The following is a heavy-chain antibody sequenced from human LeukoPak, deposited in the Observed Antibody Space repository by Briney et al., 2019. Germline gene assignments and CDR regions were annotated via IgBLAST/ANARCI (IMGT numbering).Heavy chain of an antibody. CDR2: MYTGGGR. V-gene: IGHV3-66*01. CDR1: GFSVSNYY. J-gene: IGHJ4*02. Sequence: GGSLRLSCAASGFSVSNYYMSSVRQPPGKGLGWVSVMYTGGGRYYGESVKGRFTISRDNSKNTVFLQMNSLRVEDTALYYCTRGQSYCGADCYSDWGQGTLVTVSS. CDR3: TRGQSYCGADCYSD. D-gene: IGHD2-21*02.